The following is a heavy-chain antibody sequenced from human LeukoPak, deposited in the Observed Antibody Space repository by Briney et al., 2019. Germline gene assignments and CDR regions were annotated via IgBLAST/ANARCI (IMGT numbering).Heavy chain of an antibody. Sequence: SETLSLTCTVSGGSISGSSYNCGWIRQPPGKGLEWIGTIYYSGSTYYNPSLKSRVTISVDTSKNQFSLNLGSVNAADTAVYYCARRTATGRFDPWGQGTLVTVSS. CDR1: GGSISGSSYN. CDR2: IYYSGST. J-gene: IGHJ5*02. D-gene: IGHD1-1*01. V-gene: IGHV4-39*01. CDR3: ARRTATGRFDP.